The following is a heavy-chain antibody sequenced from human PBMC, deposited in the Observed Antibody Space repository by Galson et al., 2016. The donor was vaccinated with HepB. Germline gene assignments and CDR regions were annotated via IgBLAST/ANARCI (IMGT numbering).Heavy chain of an antibody. D-gene: IGHD2/OR15-2a*01. CDR3: ARRHEYCPPVGCSVDY. CDR1: GFTFSGYG. Sequence: SLRLSCAASGFTFSGYGMHWVRRAPGKGLEWVAADSMDGRRKFYADSVKGRFTISRDNSNNMLFLQMSSLTENDTAVYYCARRHEYCPPVGCSVDYWGQGTLVSVSS. J-gene: IGHJ4*02. CDR2: DSMDGRRK. V-gene: IGHV3-30*03.